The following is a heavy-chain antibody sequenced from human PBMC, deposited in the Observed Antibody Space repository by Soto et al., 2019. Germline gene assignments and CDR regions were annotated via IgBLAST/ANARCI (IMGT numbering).Heavy chain of an antibody. CDR2: IYHSGST. Sequence: SETLSLTCTVSGGSISSGGYYWSWIRQHPGKGLEWIGYIYHSGSTYYNPSLKSRVTISVDTSKNQFSLKLSSVTAADTAVYYCARSGYGTFDYWGQGTLVTVSS. CDR1: GGSISSGGYY. CDR3: ARSGYGTFDY. D-gene: IGHD5-12*01. J-gene: IGHJ4*02. V-gene: IGHV4-31*03.